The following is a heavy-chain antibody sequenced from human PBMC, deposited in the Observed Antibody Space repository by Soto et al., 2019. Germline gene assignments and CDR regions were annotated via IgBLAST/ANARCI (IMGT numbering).Heavy chain of an antibody. J-gene: IGHJ6*02. CDR1: GFTFSSYA. CDR2: ISYDGSNK. CDR3: ARDRGFGGLWPGSYFPWRYYYGMDV. V-gene: IGHV3-30-3*01. Sequence: GGSLRLSCAASGFTFSSYAMHWVRQAPGKGLEWVAVISYDGSNKYYADSVKGRFTIPRDNSKNTLYLQMNSLRAEDTAVYYCARDRGFGGLWPGSYFPWRYYYGMDVWGQGTTVTVSS. D-gene: IGHD3-10*01.